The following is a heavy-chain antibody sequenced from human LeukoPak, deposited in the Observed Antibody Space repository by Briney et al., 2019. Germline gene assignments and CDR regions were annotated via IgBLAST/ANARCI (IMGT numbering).Heavy chain of an antibody. Sequence: GGSLRLTCAASGFTISSYWMHWVRQAPGKGLVWVSRIKNDGSVTWYADSVKGRFTISRDNAKNMLYLQMNSLRDEDTAVYYCARGFDSSGYLGYWGQGTLVTVSS. CDR3: ARGFDSSGYLGY. CDR1: GFTISSYW. V-gene: IGHV3-74*01. J-gene: IGHJ4*02. CDR2: IKNDGSVT. D-gene: IGHD3-22*01.